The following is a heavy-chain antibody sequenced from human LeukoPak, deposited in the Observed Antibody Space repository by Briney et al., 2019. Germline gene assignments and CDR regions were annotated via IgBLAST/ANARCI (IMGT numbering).Heavy chain of an antibody. V-gene: IGHV1-2*02. D-gene: IGHD6-13*01. Sequence: ASVKVSCKTSGYTFTGYYIHWVRQAPGQGLEWMGWIDPNSSGTNYAQKFQGRVTMTRDTSISTAYMELSRLTSADTAVYRCATPSSSSWYGFDPWGQGTLVTVSS. CDR3: ATPSSSSWYGFDP. CDR1: GYTFTGYY. CDR2: IDPNSSGT. J-gene: IGHJ5*02.